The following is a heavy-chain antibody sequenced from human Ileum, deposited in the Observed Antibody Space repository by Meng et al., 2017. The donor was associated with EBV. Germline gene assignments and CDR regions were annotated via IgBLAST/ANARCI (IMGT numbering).Heavy chain of an antibody. D-gene: IGHD6-19*01. V-gene: IGHV4-61*08. CDR1: GGSVSSGGNY. Sequence: EGAGAGMGKSLEARSLNCGVSGGSVSSGGNYWSWIRQPPGKGLEWIGYIYNSGSTNYNPSLKSRVTISVDTSKNQFSLKLSSVTAADTAVYYCARDGYSSGSDWGQGTLVTVSS. CDR3: ARDGYSSGSD. J-gene: IGHJ4*02. CDR2: IYNSGST.